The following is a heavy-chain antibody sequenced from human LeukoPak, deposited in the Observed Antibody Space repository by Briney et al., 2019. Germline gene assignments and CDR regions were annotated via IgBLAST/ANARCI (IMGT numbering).Heavy chain of an antibody. Sequence: KPSETLSLTCAVYGGSFSGYYWSWIRQPPGKGLEWIGEINHSGSTNYNPSLKSRVTISVDTSKNQFSLKLSSVTAADTAVYYCARQYYDILTGYHLNDAFDIWGQGTMATVSS. D-gene: IGHD3-9*01. V-gene: IGHV4-34*01. CDR2: INHSGST. CDR3: ARQYYDILTGYHLNDAFDI. J-gene: IGHJ3*02. CDR1: GGSFSGYY.